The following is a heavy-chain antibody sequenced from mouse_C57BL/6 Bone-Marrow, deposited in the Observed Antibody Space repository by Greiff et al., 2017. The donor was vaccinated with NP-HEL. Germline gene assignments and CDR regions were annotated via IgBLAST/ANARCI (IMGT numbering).Heavy chain of an antibody. V-gene: IGHV1-55*01. CDR3: GGINEGVSYYAMDY. Sequence: VQLQQSGAELVKPGASVKMSCKASGYTFTSYWITWVKQRPGQGLEWIGDIYPGSGSTNYNEKFKSKATLTVDTSSSTAYMQLSSLTSEDSAVYYCGGINEGVSYYAMDYWGQGTSLTVSS. CDR2: IYPGSGST. J-gene: IGHJ4*01. CDR1: GYTFTSYW.